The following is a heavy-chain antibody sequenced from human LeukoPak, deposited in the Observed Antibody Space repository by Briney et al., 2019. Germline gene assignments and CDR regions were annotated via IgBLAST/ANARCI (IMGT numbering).Heavy chain of an antibody. J-gene: IGHJ3*02. CDR2: IKSKTDGGTT. CDR1: GFTFSNAW. Sequence: PGGSLRLSCAASGFTFSNAWMSWVRQAPGKGLEWVGRIKSKTDGGTTDYAAPVKGRFTISRDDSKNTLYLQMNSLKTEDTAVYYCTTDSSSGYYTDAFDIWGQGTMVTVSS. D-gene: IGHD3-22*01. CDR3: TTDSSSGYYTDAFDI. V-gene: IGHV3-15*01.